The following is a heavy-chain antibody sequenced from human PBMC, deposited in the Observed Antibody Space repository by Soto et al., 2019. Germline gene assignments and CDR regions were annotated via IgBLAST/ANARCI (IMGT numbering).Heavy chain of an antibody. CDR3: AKEPAVAGMLALDF. V-gene: IGHV1-3*01. J-gene: IGHJ4*02. CDR2: INAANGNT. CDR1: GYTFSNYI. D-gene: IGHD6-19*01. Sequence: QVQIVQSGAEVKKPGASVKISCKDSGYTFSNYITHWVRQAPGERLEWMGWINAANGNTKYSQKFHGRVTITRDTSATTIYLDLSSLRSEDTGVYYCAKEPAVAGMLALDFWGQGTLVTVSS.